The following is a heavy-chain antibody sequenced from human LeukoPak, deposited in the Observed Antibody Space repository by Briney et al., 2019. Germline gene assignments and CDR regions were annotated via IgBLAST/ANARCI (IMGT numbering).Heavy chain of an antibody. CDR3: ARGGGVVISDMVYFDY. Sequence: GGSLRLSCAASGFTFSSYAMSWVRQAPGKGLEWVSAISGSGGSTYYADSVKGRFTISRDNSKNTLYLQMNSLRDEDTAVYYCARGGGVVISDMVYFDYWGQGTLVTVSS. D-gene: IGHD3-3*01. CDR1: GFTFSSYA. V-gene: IGHV3-23*01. J-gene: IGHJ4*02. CDR2: ISGSGGST.